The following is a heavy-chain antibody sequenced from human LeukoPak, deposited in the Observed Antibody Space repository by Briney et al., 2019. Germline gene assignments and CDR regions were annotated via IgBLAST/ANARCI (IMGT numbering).Heavy chain of an antibody. Sequence: SETLSLTCSVSGGSSSSSSYYWGWIRQPPGKGLEWIGSIHDSGSTDYNPSLKSRVTISVDTSKNQFSLKLSSLTAADTAVYYCARGTYGSSWQLEHFDYWGQGTLVTVSS. CDR2: IHDSGST. CDR1: GGSSSSSSYY. V-gene: IGHV4-39*07. D-gene: IGHD6-13*01. CDR3: ARGTYGSSWQLEHFDY. J-gene: IGHJ4*02.